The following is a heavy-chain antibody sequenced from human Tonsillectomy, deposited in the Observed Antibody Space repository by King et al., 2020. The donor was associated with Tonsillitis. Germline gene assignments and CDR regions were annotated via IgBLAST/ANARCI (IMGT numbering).Heavy chain of an antibody. J-gene: IGHJ5*02. Sequence: VQLVESGGGLVQSGGSLRLSCAASGFTFSSYAMSWVRQAPGKGLEWVSVISGSGGSTYYADSVKGRFTISRDNSKNTLYLQMNGLRAEDTAVYYCAKEGDSDYYDSSGYGSWVDPWGQGTLVTVSS. V-gene: IGHV3-23*04. CDR1: GFTFSSYA. CDR3: AKEGDSDYYDSSGYGSWVDP. D-gene: IGHD3-22*01. CDR2: ISGSGGST.